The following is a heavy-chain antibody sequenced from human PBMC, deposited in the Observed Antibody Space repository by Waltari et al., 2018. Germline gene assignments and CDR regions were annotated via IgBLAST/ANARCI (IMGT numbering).Heavy chain of an antibody. Sequence: EVQLVESGGGLVQAGGSVRLSCLASGFTFSSRWMSWVRQAPGKGLEWVTNIRQDGSERYYVGSVKGRFTVSRDNAQNSLYLQMNSLSAEDTAMYYCATTTWGGVNDYWGQGTLVTVSS. V-gene: IGHV3-7*01. CDR3: ATTTWGGVNDY. CDR1: GFTFSSRW. CDR2: IRQDGSER. J-gene: IGHJ4*02. D-gene: IGHD4-17*01.